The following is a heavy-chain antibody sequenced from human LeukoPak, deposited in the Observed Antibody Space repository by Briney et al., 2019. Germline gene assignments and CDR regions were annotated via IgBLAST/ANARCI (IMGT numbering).Heavy chain of an antibody. J-gene: IGHJ5*02. CDR3: ARVATMVRGVTIDP. CDR2: IYYSGST. CDR1: GGSISSGGYY. D-gene: IGHD3-10*01. Sequence: SQTLSLTCSVSGGSISSGGYYCSWIRQHPRTGLGWIGYIYYSGSTYYNPSLKSRVTISVDTSKNQFSLKLSSVTAADTAVYYCARVATMVRGVTIDPWGQGTLVTVSS. V-gene: IGHV4-31*03.